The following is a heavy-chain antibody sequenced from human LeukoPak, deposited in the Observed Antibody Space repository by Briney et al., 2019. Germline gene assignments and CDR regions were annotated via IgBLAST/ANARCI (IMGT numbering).Heavy chain of an antibody. CDR1: GFTFSSYS. V-gene: IGHV3-21*01. J-gene: IGHJ3*02. CDR3: ARGGLNFDAFDI. D-gene: IGHD1-7*01. CDR2: ISSSSSYI. Sequence: GGSLRLSCAASGFTFSSYSMNWFRQAPGKGLEWVSSISSSSSYICYADSVKGRFTISRDNAKNSLYLQMNSLRAEDTAAYYCARGGLNFDAFDIWSQGTMVTVSS.